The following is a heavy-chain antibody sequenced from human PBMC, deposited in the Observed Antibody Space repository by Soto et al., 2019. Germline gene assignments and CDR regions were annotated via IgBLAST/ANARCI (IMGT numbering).Heavy chain of an antibody. CDR3: ARDPTKYSSGWYPDY. D-gene: IGHD6-19*01. Sequence: QVQLVESGGGVVQPGMSLRLSCAASGFTFSSYAMHWVRQAPGKGLEWVAVISYDGSNKYYADSVKGRFTISRDNSKNTLYLQMNSLRGEDTAVYYCARDPTKYSSGWYPDYWGQGPLVTVST. J-gene: IGHJ4*02. CDR2: ISYDGSNK. V-gene: IGHV3-30-3*01. CDR1: GFTFSSYA.